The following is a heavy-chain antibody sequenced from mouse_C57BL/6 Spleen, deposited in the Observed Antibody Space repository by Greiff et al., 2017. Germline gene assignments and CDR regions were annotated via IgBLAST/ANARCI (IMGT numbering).Heavy chain of an antibody. Sequence: VQLQESGAELMKPGASVKLSCKATGYTFTGYWIEWVKQRPGHGLEWIGEILPGSGSTNYNEKFKGKATFPVDTSSNTAYMQLSSLTTDDSAIYYCAGSVISYYGLFAYWGQGTLVTVSA. V-gene: IGHV1-9*01. CDR1: GYTFTGYW. D-gene: IGHD1-1*01. CDR2: ILPGSGST. J-gene: IGHJ3*01. CDR3: AGSVISYYGLFAY.